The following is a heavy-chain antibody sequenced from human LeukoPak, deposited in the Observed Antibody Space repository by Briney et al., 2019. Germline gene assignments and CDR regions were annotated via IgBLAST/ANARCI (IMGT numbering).Heavy chain of an antibody. Sequence: GESMQFSCDASAYNSPCRWTAWVRQMRRQGLEWMGIIYLDDSDTRYSASSLGQVSMSADKSINTAYLQGSSLRSSGTGRYYCARRADWEGRKHYDVWGEGTLLTVSS. J-gene: IGHJ4*02. CDR1: AYNSPCRW. D-gene: IGHD3-22*01. CDR3: ARRADWEGRKHYDV. V-gene: IGHV5-51*01. CDR2: IYLDDSDT.